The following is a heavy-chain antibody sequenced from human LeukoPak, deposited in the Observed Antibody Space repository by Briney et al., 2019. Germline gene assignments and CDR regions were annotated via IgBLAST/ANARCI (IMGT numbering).Heavy chain of an antibody. CDR3: ARDWTSGIVGATARN. CDR2: ISSNGGST. J-gene: IGHJ4*02. CDR1: GFTFSSYT. Sequence: SGGSLRLYCAASGFTFSSYTMHWVCQAPGKGLEYVSAISSNGGSTYYANSVKGRFTISRDNSKNTLYLQMGSLRAEDMAVYYCARDWTSGIVGATARNSGQGIQLTVSS. V-gene: IGHV3-64*01. D-gene: IGHD1-26*01.